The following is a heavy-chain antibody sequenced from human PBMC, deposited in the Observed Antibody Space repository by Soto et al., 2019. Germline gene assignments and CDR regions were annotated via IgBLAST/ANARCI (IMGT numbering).Heavy chain of an antibody. CDR1: GFTFSNAW. J-gene: IGHJ3*02. D-gene: IGHD3-22*01. Sequence: EVQLVESGGGLVKPGGSLRLSCAASGFTFSNAWMSWVRQAPGKGLEWVGRIKSKTDGGTTDYAAPVKGRFTISRDDSKNTLYLQMNSLKTEDTAVYYCTTTFRAADYYDSNGYSLENAFDIWGQGTMVTVSS. CDR3: TTTFRAADYYDSNGYSLENAFDI. V-gene: IGHV3-15*01. CDR2: IKSKTDGGTT.